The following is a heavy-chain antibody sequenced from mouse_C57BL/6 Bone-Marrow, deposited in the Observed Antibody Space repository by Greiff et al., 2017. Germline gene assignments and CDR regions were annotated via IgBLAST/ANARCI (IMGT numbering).Heavy chain of an antibody. J-gene: IGHJ2*01. D-gene: IGHD3-2*02. V-gene: IGHV1-53*01. CDR3: ASKGSSGYYFDY. Sequence: QVHVKQPGTELVKPGASVKLSCKASGYTFTSYWMHWVKQRPGQGLEWIGNINPSNGGTNYNEKFKSKATLTVDKSSSTAYMQLSSLTSEDSAVYYGASKGSSGYYFDYWGQGTTLTVSS. CDR1: GYTFTSYW. CDR2: INPSNGGT.